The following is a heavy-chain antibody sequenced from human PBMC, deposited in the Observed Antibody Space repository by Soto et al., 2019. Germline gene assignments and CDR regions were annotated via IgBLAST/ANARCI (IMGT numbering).Heavy chain of an antibody. CDR2: IYYSGST. Sequence: SETLSLTCTVSGGSVSSGSYYWSWIRRPPGKGLEWIGYIYYSGSTNYNPSLKSRVTISVDTSKNQFSLKLSSVTAADTAVYYCARGEAAAPFGYYYYYGMDVWGQGTTVTVSS. CDR3: ARGEAAAPFGYYYYYGMDV. V-gene: IGHV4-61*01. CDR1: GGSVSSGSYY. J-gene: IGHJ6*02. D-gene: IGHD6-13*01.